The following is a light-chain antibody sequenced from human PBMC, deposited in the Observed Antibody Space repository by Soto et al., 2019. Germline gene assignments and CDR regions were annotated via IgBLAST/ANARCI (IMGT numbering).Light chain of an antibody. CDR2: DIS. CDR1: QTVSHY. J-gene: IGKJ1*01. V-gene: IGKV3-11*01. CDR3: QQRRNWPRT. Sequence: EIVLTQSPATLSLSPGERATLSCRASQTVSHYLAWYQHKPGQAPRLLIYDISIRATGIPARFSGSGSGTDFTLTISGLEPEDFAVYYCQQRRNWPRTFGLGTKVEIK.